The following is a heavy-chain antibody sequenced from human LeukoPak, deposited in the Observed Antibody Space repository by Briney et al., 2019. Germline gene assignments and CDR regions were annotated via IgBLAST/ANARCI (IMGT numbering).Heavy chain of an antibody. CDR1: GFTFSSDA. J-gene: IGHJ4*02. D-gene: IGHD6-6*01. Sequence: GGSLRLSCAATGFTFSSDAMHWVRQAPGKGLEWVALIPYDGTNKYYADSVKGRFTISRDNSKNTLYLQMNSLRAEDTAVYYCAREYSSSSGKALDYWGQGTLVTVSS. CDR3: AREYSSSSGKALDY. CDR2: IPYDGTNK. V-gene: IGHV3-30*02.